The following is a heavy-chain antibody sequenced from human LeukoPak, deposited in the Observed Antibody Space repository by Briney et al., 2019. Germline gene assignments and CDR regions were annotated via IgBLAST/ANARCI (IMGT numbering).Heavy chain of an antibody. J-gene: IGHJ4*02. CDR3: ARDYCSSTSCLFDC. Sequence: ASVKVSCKASGYTFTGYHMHWVRQAPGQGLEWMGRINPNSGDTSYQGRVTMTRDTSISTAYMELSRLRSDDTAVYYCARDYCSSTSCLFDCWGQGTLVTVSS. D-gene: IGHD2-2*01. V-gene: IGHV1-2*06. CDR1: GYTFTGYH. CDR2: INPNSGDT.